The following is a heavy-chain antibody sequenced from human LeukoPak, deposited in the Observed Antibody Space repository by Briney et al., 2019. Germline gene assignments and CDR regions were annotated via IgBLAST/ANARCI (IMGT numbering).Heavy chain of an antibody. CDR2: ISHDGNNK. V-gene: IGHV3-30*09. J-gene: IGHJ6*02. CDR1: GFTFSSNV. CDR3: ARDEDTAMAVGYYGMDV. Sequence: GRSLRLSCAASGFTFSSNVMHWVRLAPGKGLQWVAGISHDGNNKYYADSVKGRFAISRDNSKNALYLQMNSLRAEDTAVYYCARDEDTAMAVGYYGMDVWGQGTTVTVSS. D-gene: IGHD5-18*01.